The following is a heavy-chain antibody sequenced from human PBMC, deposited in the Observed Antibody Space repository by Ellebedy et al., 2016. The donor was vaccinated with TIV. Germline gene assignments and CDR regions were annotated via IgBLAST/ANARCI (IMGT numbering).Heavy chain of an antibody. CDR2: IRYDGSNK. CDR3: AKFPYYYDSSGYSF. V-gene: IGHV3-30*02. J-gene: IGHJ4*02. D-gene: IGHD3-22*01. Sequence: GESLKISCAASGFTFSDSGMHWVRPAPGKGLEWVAFIRYDGSNKYYADSVKGRFTISRDNSKNTLYLRMNSLRAEDTAVYYCAKFPYYYDSSGYSFWGQGTLVTVSS. CDR1: GFTFSDSG.